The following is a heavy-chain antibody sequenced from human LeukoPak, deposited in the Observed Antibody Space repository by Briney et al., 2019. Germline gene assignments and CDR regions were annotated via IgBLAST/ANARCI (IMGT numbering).Heavy chain of an antibody. CDR2: INWNGGST. CDR1: GFTFDDYG. D-gene: IGHD6-13*01. Sequence: GGSLRLSCAASGFTFDDYGMSWVRQAPGKGLEWVSGINWNGGSTGYADSVKGRFTISRDNAKNSLYLQMNSLRAEDTAVYYCARDRGAAPGHPSFDQWGQGTLVTVSS. V-gene: IGHV3-20*04. CDR3: ARDRGAAPGHPSFDQ. J-gene: IGHJ4*02.